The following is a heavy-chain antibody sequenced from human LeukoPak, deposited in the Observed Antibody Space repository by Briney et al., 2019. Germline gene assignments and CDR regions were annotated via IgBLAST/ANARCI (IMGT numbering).Heavy chain of an antibody. J-gene: IGHJ6*03. CDR3: ARTYYYDSSGYYRYYYYYYYMDV. CDR1: GGSFSGYY. V-gene: IGHV4-34*01. Sequence: SETLSLTCAVYGGSFSGYYWSWIRQPPGKGLEWIGEINHSGSTNYNPSLKSRVTISVDTSKNQFSLKLSSVTAADTAVYYCARTYYYDSSGYYRYYYYYYYMDVWGKGTTVTVSS. CDR2: INHSGST. D-gene: IGHD3-22*01.